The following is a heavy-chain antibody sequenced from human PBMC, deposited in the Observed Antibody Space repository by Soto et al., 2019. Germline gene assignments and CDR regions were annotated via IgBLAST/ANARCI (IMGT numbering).Heavy chain of an antibody. Sequence: SQTLSLTCAISGYSVSGNSAAWNWIRQSPSRGLEWLGRTYYRSRWYNDYAVSVKSRITVTPDTSKNQFSLHLNSVTPEDTAVYYCEREFPYYVSSDGYLDYWGQGDLVTGSS. CDR2: TYYRSRWYN. J-gene: IGHJ4*02. D-gene: IGHD3-16*01. CDR3: EREFPYYVSSDGYLDY. CDR1: GYSVSGNSAA. V-gene: IGHV6-1*01.